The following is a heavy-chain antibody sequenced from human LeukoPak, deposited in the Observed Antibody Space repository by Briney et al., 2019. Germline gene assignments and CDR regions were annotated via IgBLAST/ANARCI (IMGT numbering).Heavy chain of an antibody. CDR2: ISSSSSYI. J-gene: IGHJ4*02. D-gene: IGHD3-16*02. V-gene: IGHV3-21*01. CDR3: ARDSRSLAALYYFDC. CDR1: GFTFSSDS. Sequence: GGSLRLSCAASGFTFSSDSMNWVRQAPGKGLEWVSSISSSSSYIYYADSVKGRFTISRDNAKNSLYLQMNSLRAEDTAVYYCARDSRSLAALYYFDCWGQGTLVTVSS.